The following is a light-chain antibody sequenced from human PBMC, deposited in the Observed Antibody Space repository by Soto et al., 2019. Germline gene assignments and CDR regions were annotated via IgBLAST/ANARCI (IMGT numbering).Light chain of an antibody. CDR3: CSYAGGTTWV. CDR2: EGT. Sequence: QSALTQPASMSGSPGQSITISFTGSSNDFGSRNFVSWYQQRPNKAPKLMIFEGTKRPSGVCDRFSASKSGYTASLTISGLRAEYEANYYCCSYAGGTTWVFGSGTKLPVL. J-gene: IGLJ3*02. V-gene: IGLV2-23*01. CDR1: SNDFGSRNF.